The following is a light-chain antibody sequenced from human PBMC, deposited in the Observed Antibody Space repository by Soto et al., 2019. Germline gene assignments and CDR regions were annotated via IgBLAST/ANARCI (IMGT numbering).Light chain of an antibody. CDR2: DAS. Sequence: DIQMNLSPSILSAYVGDSVTITCRASQSVSRWLAWYQQKPGKAPKLLIYDASSLNSGVPSRFSGSQSGTEFTLTITSLLPDDFATYFCQQYSSYSLPTFGGGTKVDFK. V-gene: IGKV1-5*01. CDR3: QQYSSYSLPT. CDR1: QSVSRW. J-gene: IGKJ4*01.